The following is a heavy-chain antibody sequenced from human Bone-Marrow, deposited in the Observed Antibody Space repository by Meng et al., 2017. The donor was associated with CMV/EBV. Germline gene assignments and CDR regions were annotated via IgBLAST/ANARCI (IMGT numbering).Heavy chain of an antibody. CDR1: GFTFSSHA. D-gene: IGHD3-10*01. Sequence: GGSLRLSCAASGFTFSSHAMHWVRQAPGKGLEWVAVISYDGSNEYYADSVKGRFTISRDNSKNTLFLQMNNLRAEDTAVYYCARDLYYYGSGDYWGQGTLVTVSS. V-gene: IGHV3-30*04. CDR2: ISYDGSNE. J-gene: IGHJ4*02. CDR3: ARDLYYYGSGDY.